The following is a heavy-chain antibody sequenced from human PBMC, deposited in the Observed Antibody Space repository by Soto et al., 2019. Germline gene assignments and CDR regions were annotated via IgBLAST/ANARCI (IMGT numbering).Heavy chain of an antibody. Sequence: ASVKVSCKASGGTFSSYAISWVRQAPGQGLEWMGGIIPIFGTANYAQKFQGRVTITADESTSTAYMELSSLRSEDTAVYYCARFYCTNGVCNDYWGQGTLVTVSS. D-gene: IGHD2-8*01. J-gene: IGHJ4*02. CDR2: IIPIFGTA. CDR1: GGTFSSYA. CDR3: ARFYCTNGVCNDY. V-gene: IGHV1-69*13.